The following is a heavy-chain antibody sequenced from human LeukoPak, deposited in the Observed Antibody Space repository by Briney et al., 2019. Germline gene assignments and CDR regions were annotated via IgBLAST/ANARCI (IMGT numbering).Heavy chain of an antibody. CDR3: ATRGSDFWSGFDF. J-gene: IGHJ4*02. CDR1: GNTLRELP. V-gene: IGHV1-24*01. CDR2: FDPENAEI. D-gene: IGHD3-3*01. Sequence: VASVKVSCKLSGNTLRELPIQWVRQAGGKGLEWMAGFDPENAEIVYAQKFQGRVTMTEDTSTNTAYMGLTSLTSDDTALYYCATRGSDFWSGFDFWGQGTQVTVSS.